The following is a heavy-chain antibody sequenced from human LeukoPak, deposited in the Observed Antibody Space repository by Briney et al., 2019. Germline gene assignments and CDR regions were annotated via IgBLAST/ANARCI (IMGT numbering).Heavy chain of an antibody. CDR1: GFTFSDDH. Sequence: QTGGSLRLSCTASGFTFSDDHMDWVRQAPGKGLEWIGRIRNTATTEHAASVKGRFTISRDDSKNSVYMQMNSLKTEDTAVYFCAKSKPGNILDYWGQGTLLTVSS. V-gene: IGHV3-72*01. J-gene: IGHJ4*02. D-gene: IGHD2/OR15-2a*01. CDR2: IRNTATT. CDR3: AKSKPGNILDY.